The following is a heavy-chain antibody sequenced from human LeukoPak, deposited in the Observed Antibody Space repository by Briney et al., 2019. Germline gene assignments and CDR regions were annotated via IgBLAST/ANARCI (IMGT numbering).Heavy chain of an antibody. CDR3: AKDHEPSYYGSGSWFDY. CDR1: GFTFSSYG. V-gene: IGHV3-23*01. CDR2: ISGSGGST. D-gene: IGHD3-10*01. J-gene: IGHJ4*02. Sequence: PGGSLRLSCAPSGFTFSSYGMSWVRQAPGKGLEWVSAISGSGGSTYYADSVKGRFTISRDNSKNTLYLQMNSLRAEDTAVYYCAKDHEPSYYGSGSWFDYWGQGTLVTVSS.